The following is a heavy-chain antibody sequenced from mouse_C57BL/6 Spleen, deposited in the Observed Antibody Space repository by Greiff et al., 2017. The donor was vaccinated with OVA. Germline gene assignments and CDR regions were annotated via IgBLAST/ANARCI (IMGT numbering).Heavy chain of an antibody. V-gene: IGHV1-81*01. CDR2: IYPRSGNT. CDR3: ARSDGYYWYFDV. D-gene: IGHD2-3*01. CDR1: GYTFTSYG. Sequence: ESGAELARPGASVKLSCKASGYTFTSYGISWVKQRTGQGLEWIGEIYPRSGNTYYNEKFKGKATLTADKSSSTAYMELRSLTSEDSAVYFCARSDGYYWYFDVWGTGTTVTVSS. J-gene: IGHJ1*03.